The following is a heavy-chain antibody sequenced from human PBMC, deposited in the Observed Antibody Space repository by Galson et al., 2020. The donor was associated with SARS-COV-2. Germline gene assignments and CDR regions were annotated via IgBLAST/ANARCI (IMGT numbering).Heavy chain of an antibody. Sequence: GESLKISCEASGFTFSSYGMHWVRQAPGKGLEWVAVIWYDGSNKYYAASVKGRFTISRDNSKNTLYLQMNSLRAEDTAVYYCAKDIEGLGEYYFDYWGQGTLVTVSS. D-gene: IGHD3-10*01. V-gene: IGHV3-33*06. CDR1: GFTFSSYG. CDR2: IWYDGSNK. J-gene: IGHJ4*02. CDR3: AKDIEGLGEYYFDY.